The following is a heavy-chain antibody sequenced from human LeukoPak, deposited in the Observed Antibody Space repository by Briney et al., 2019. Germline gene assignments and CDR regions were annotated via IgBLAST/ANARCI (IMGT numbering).Heavy chain of an antibody. J-gene: IGHJ6*02. CDR3: ARDEKRGLHKKGYYYGMDV. Sequence: TGGSLRLSCAASGFTFSSYSMNWVRQAPGKGLEWVSSISSSSSYIYYADSVKGRFTISGDNAKNSLYLQMNSLRAEDTAVYYCARDEKRGLHKKGYYYGMDVWGQGTTVTVSS. V-gene: IGHV3-21*01. CDR1: GFTFSSYS. CDR2: ISSSSSYI. D-gene: IGHD2-15*01.